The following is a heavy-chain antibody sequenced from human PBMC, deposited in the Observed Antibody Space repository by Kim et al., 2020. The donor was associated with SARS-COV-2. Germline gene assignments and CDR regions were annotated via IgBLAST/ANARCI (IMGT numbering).Heavy chain of an antibody. D-gene: IGHD3-10*01. V-gene: IGHV1-69*13. CDR2: TIPIFGTA. CDR1: GGTFSSYA. Sequence: SVKVSCKASGGTFSSYAISWVRQAPGQGLEWMGGTIPIFGTANYAQKFQGRVTITADESTSTAYMELSSLRSEDTAVYYCARSMVRGVISYFDYWGQGTLVTVSS. CDR3: ARSMVRGVISYFDY. J-gene: IGHJ4*02.